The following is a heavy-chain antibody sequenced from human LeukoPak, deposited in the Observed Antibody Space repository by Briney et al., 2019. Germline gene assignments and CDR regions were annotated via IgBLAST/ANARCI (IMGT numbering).Heavy chain of an antibody. CDR2: INHSGST. J-gene: IGHJ4*02. CDR1: GVSFSGYY. CDR3: ARVGPWQWLVRGAYYFDY. D-gene: IGHD6-19*01. V-gene: IGHV4-34*01. Sequence: SETLSLTCAVYGVSFSGYYWSWIRQPPGKGLEWVGEINHSGSTNYNPSLKSRVTISVDTSKNQFSLKLSSVTAADTAVYYCARVGPWQWLVRGAYYFDYWGQGTLVTVSS.